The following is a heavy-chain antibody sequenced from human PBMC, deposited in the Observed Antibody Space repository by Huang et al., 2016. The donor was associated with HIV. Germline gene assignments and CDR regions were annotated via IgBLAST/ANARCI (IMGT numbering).Heavy chain of an antibody. CDR3: ATGPRGSGSVN. CDR2: ITPIFDKT. V-gene: IGHV1-69*01. CDR1: GGTFSSYV. D-gene: IGHD1-26*01. J-gene: IGHJ4*02. Sequence: QVQLVQSGAEVKKPGSSVKVSCKASGGTFSSYVISWVRQAPGQGLEWRGGITPIFDKTNDAQKFQGRVTIIADESTRTAYMEMSSLRPEDTATYYCATGPRGSGSVNWGQGTLVIVSS.